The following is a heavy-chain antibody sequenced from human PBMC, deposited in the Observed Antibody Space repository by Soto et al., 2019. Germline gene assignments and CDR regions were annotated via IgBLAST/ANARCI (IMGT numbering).Heavy chain of an antibody. CDR1: GGSISSYY. CDR3: ARVRPYYYDSSGYYVFDY. Sequence: SETLSLTCTVSGGSISSYYWSWIRQPPGKGLEWIGYIYYSGSTNYNPSLKSRVTISVDTSKNQFSLKLSSVTAADTAVYYCARVRPYYYDSSGYYVFDYWGQGTLVTVSS. J-gene: IGHJ4*02. CDR2: IYYSGST. V-gene: IGHV4-59*01. D-gene: IGHD3-22*01.